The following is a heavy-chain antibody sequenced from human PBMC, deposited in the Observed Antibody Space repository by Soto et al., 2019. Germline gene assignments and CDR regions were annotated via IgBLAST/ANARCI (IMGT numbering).Heavy chain of an antibody. Sequence: QLQLQESGPGLVKPSETLSLTCTVSGGSISSSSYYWGWIRQPPGKGLGWIGSIYYSGSTSYNPALKSRVTASEETFKHQFSLQQSSVTLADPAVYYCARPGYSGYDSYYYYIDVWGKEPT. J-gene: IGHJ6*03. CDR2: IYYSGST. D-gene: IGHD5-12*01. CDR1: GGSISSSSYY. V-gene: IGHV4-39*01. CDR3: ARPGYSGYDSYYYYIDV.